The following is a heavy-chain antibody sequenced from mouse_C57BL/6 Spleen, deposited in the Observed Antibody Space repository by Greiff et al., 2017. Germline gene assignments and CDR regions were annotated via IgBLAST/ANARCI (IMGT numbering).Heavy chain of an antibody. CDR1: GYTFTGYW. D-gene: IGHD2-1*01. Sequence: VQLQQSGAELMKPGASVKLSCKATGYTFTGYWIEWVRQRPGHGLEWIGEIFTGSGSNNDNEKFKGKATFTTDTSSDTAYMQLSSLTTEDSAIDYCARWNGNCGNYVDYWGQGTTLTVSS. CDR3: ARWNGNCGNYVDY. V-gene: IGHV1-9*01. J-gene: IGHJ2*01. CDR2: IFTGSGSN.